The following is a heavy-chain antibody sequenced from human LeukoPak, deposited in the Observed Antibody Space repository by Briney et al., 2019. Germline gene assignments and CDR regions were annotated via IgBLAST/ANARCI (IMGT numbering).Heavy chain of an antibody. CDR3: ARRSGTGISNYYYYGMDV. CDR1: GGTFSSYA. CDR2: IIPIFGTA. Sequence: GASVKVSCKASGGTFSSYALSWVRQAPGQGLEWMGGIIPIFGTANYAQKFQGRVTITADKSTSTAYMELSSLRSEDTAVYYCARRSGTGISNYYYYGMDVWGKGTTVTVSS. D-gene: IGHD6-13*01. J-gene: IGHJ6*04. V-gene: IGHV1-69*06.